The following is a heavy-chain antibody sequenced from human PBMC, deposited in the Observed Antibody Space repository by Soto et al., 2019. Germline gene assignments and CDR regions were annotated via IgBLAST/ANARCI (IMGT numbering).Heavy chain of an antibody. CDR1: GFTFSSYA. Sequence: GGSLRLSCAASGFTFSSYAMSWVRQAPGKGLEWVSAISGSGGSTYYADSVKGRFTISRDNSKNTLYLQMNSLRAEDTAVYYCAKDLYYYDRVSSVPWGQGTLVTVSS. CDR3: AKDLYYYDRVSSVP. CDR2: ISGSGGST. V-gene: IGHV3-23*01. J-gene: IGHJ5*02. D-gene: IGHD3-22*01.